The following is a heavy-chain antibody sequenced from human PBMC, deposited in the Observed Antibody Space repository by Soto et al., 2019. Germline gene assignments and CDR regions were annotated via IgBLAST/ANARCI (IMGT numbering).Heavy chain of an antibody. CDR2: ISYDGSNK. Sequence: GGSLRLSCAASGFTFSSYGMHWVRQAPGKGLEWVAVISYDGSNKYYADSVKGRFTISRDNSKNTLYLQMNSLRAEDTAVYYCAKDRVYGAHMVRGGYVDYWGQGTLVTVSS. J-gene: IGHJ4*02. D-gene: IGHD3-10*01. V-gene: IGHV3-30*18. CDR3: AKDRVYGAHMVRGGYVDY. CDR1: GFTFSSYG.